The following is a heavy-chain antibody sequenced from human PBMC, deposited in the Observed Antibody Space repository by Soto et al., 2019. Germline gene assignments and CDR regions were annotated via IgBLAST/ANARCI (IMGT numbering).Heavy chain of an antibody. Sequence: QVQLQESGPGLVKPSQTLSLTCTVSGGSISSGGYYWSWIRQHPGKGLEWIGYIYYSGSTYYNPFLKSRVTLSVDTSKNQFSLKLSSVTAADTAVYYCARQTTVTSALDYYGMDVWGQGTTVTVSS. CDR1: GGSISSGGYY. V-gene: IGHV4-31*03. J-gene: IGHJ6*02. CDR3: ARQTTVTSALDYYGMDV. D-gene: IGHD4-17*01. CDR2: IYYSGST.